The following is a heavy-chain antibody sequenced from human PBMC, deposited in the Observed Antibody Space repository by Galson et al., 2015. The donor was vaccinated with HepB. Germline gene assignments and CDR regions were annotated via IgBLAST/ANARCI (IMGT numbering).Heavy chain of an antibody. D-gene: IGHD3-3*01. CDR2: ISSSSSYI. Sequence: SLRLSCAASGFTFSSYSMNWVRQAPGKGLEWVSSISSSSSYIYYADSVKGRFTISRDNAKNSLYLQMNSLRAEDTAVYYCAITKWSGPPTGWGQGTLVTVSS. J-gene: IGHJ4*02. CDR1: GFTFSSYS. V-gene: IGHV3-21*01. CDR3: AITKWSGPPTG.